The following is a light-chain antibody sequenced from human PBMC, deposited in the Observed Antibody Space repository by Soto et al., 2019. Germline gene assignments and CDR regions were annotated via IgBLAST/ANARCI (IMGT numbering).Light chain of an antibody. CDR2: GAS. J-gene: IGKJ5*01. CDR3: QQYGSAPLIP. V-gene: IGKV3-20*01. CDR1: QSVSSSY. Sequence: VLPKSAGTLSLSAGERATLSCRASQSVSSSYLAWYQQKPGQAPRLLIYGASSRATGIPDRFSGSVSRTDFTLTISRLEPEDFAVYYCQQYGSAPLIPFGQGTRLEIK.